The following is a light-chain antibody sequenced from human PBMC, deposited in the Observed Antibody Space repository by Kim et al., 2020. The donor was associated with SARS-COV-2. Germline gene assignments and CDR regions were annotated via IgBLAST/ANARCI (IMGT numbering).Light chain of an antibody. J-gene: IGLJ1*01. CDR1: SSDVGSYNY. Sequence: GQSSTSSCTGTSSDVGSYNYVSWYQQQPGRAPKLMIYDVWKRPSGISNRFSGSKSGNTASLSISGLQAEDETDYYCSSYTSSSTFVFGAGTKVTVL. CDR3: SSYTSSSTFV. CDR2: DVW. V-gene: IGLV2-14*04.